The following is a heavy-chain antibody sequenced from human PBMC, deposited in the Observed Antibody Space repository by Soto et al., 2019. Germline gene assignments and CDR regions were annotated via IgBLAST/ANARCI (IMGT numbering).Heavy chain of an antibody. CDR1: GGTFSSYA. V-gene: IGHV1-69*01. D-gene: IGHD6-19*01. J-gene: IGHJ4*02. CDR3: AREGEYSTGWYSLDY. CDR2: IIPVFNTT. Sequence: QVQLVQSGAEVKKPGSSVKVSCKASGGTFSSYAFSWVRQAPGQGLEWLGGIIPVFNTTNYAHKFQGRVTIVSDDSTGTAYLELSSLRSEDTAGYSCAREGEYSTGWYSLDYWGQGTLVTGSS.